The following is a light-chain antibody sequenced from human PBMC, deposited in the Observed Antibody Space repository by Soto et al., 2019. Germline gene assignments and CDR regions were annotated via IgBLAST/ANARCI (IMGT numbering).Light chain of an antibody. CDR2: DVS. CDR3: CSYAGSNVV. Sequence: QSALTQPRSVSGSPGQSVTISCTGTSSDVGGYNYVSWYQQHPGKAPKLMIYDVSKRPSGVPDRFSGSKSVNTASLTISGLPAEDEADYYCCSYAGSNVVFGGGTKLTVL. J-gene: IGLJ2*01. CDR1: SSDVGGYNY. V-gene: IGLV2-11*01.